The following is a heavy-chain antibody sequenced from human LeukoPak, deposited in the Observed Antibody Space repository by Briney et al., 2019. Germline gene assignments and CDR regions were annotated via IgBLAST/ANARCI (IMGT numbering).Heavy chain of an antibody. V-gene: IGHV3-33*01. Sequence: GTSLRLSCAASGISFSSDGMHWVRQAPGKGLEWVAVIWYEGSNIYYADSVKGGFTISRENSKNTQYLKMNSLRAEDTALYYCARARNDYDSNGFSLLDYWGQGTLVTVSS. CDR1: GISFSSDG. CDR3: ARARNDYDSNGFSLLDY. D-gene: IGHD3-22*01. J-gene: IGHJ4*02. CDR2: IWYEGSNI.